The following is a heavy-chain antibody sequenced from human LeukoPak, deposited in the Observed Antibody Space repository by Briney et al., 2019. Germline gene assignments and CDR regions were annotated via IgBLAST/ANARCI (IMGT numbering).Heavy chain of an antibody. CDR1: GFTFSSYA. D-gene: IGHD3-16*02. CDR3: AKDLDRHYFWGGYRFGYFDS. CDR2: ISGSGGST. J-gene: IGHJ4*02. V-gene: IGHV3-23*01. Sequence: GGSLRLSCAASGFTFSSYAMSWVRQAPGKGLEWVSAISGSGGSTYYADSVKGRFTISRDNSKNTLYLQMNSLRAEDTAVYYCAKDLDRHYFWGGYRFGYFDSWGRGTLVPVPS.